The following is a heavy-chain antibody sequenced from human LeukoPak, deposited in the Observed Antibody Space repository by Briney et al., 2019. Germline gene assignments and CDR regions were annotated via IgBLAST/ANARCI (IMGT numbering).Heavy chain of an antibody. J-gene: IGHJ4*02. CDR3: ASEGTTRTTWGPDY. CDR2: IDSDGYST. Sequence: PGGSLRLSCAASGFTFNTYWMHWARQAPGKGLVWVSRIDSDGYSTAYADSVKGRFTISRDNAKNTLYLQMNSLRAEDTAVYYCASEGTTRTTWGPDYWGQGTLVTVSS. D-gene: IGHD1-1*01. CDR1: GFTFNTYW. V-gene: IGHV3-74*01.